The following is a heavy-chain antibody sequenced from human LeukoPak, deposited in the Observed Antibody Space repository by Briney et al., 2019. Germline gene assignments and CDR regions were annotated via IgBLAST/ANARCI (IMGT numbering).Heavy chain of an antibody. D-gene: IGHD2-21*02. CDR1: GFTVSSNY. CDR3: AGGAGDWNAFAF. Sequence: QSGGSLRLSCAASGFTVSSNYMSWVRQVPGKGLEWVSVIYRGGNSDYADSVKGRFTISRDNSKNTLYLQMNSLTAEDTAVYYCAGGAGDWNAFAFWGQGTMVTVSS. CDR2: IYRGGNS. J-gene: IGHJ3*01. V-gene: IGHV3-66*01.